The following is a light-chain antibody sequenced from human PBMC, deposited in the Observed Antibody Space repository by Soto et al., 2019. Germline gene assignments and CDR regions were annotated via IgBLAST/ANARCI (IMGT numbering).Light chain of an antibody. CDR3: QPYNNLPLT. CDR1: RGIGDT. V-gene: IGKV3-15*01. Sequence: VMRQSAAALPLSPGEGATLCCRASRGIGDTAAWYQHNPGQTPRLLIYDTSTRATGVPTRFSGSRSGAESTHTSNRRQSEDSAVYYLQPYNNLPLTFGGGTKVDIK. J-gene: IGKJ4*02. CDR2: DTS.